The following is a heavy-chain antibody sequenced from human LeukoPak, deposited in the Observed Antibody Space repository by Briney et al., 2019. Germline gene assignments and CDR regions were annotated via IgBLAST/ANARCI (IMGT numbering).Heavy chain of an antibody. CDR2: FDPEDGET. CDR3: ATSTIAAAGTFVFDI. CDR1: GYTLTELS. Sequence: ASVKVSCKVSGYTLTELSMHWVRQAPGKGLEWMGGFDPEDGETIYAQKFQGRVTMTEDTSSDTAYMELSSLRSEDTAVYYCATSTIAAAGTFVFDIWGQGTMVTVSS. J-gene: IGHJ3*02. V-gene: IGHV1-24*01. D-gene: IGHD6-13*01.